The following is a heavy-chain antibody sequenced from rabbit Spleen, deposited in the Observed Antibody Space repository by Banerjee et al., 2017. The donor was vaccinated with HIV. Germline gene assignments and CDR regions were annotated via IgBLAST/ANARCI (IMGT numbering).Heavy chain of an antibody. CDR2: IYVGSGST. J-gene: IGHJ4*01. CDR3: ARSGYVGGDYTWDL. D-gene: IGHD1-1*01. V-gene: IGHV1S45*01. Sequence: QEQLEESGGGLVQPEGSLTLTCTASGFTISSSDYMCWVRQASGKGLEWIGCIYVGSGSTHYASWAKGRVTMYRTSSTTVTLQLTSLTAADTATYFCARSGYVGGDYTWDLRGQGTLVTVS. CDR1: GFTISSSDY.